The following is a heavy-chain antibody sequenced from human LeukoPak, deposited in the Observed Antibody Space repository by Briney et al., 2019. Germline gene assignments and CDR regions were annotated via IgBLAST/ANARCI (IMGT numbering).Heavy chain of an antibody. CDR2: ISYDGSNK. Sequence: PGGSLRLSCAASGFTFSSYAMHWVRQAPGKGLEWVAVISYDGSNKYYADSVKGRFTISRDNSKNTLYLQMNSLRAEDTAVYYCARDSSSWYDFDYWGQGTLVTVSS. CDR1: GFTFSSYA. V-gene: IGHV3-30-3*01. J-gene: IGHJ4*02. CDR3: ARDSSSWYDFDY. D-gene: IGHD6-13*01.